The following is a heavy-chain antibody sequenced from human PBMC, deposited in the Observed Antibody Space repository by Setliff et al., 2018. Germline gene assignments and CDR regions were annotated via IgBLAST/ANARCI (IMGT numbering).Heavy chain of an antibody. CDR2: FYHSGST. CDR3: ARSSYYASGNSHNYYMDV. V-gene: IGHV4-59*08. D-gene: IGHD3-10*01. CDR1: GASISSYY. Sequence: SETLSLTCSVSGASISSYYWTWIRQPPGKGLEWIGYFYHSGSTNYNPSFKGRVTMTSDTSRNQLSLKLTSVSAADTAIYYCARSSYYASGNSHNYYMDVWGKGTAVTVSS. J-gene: IGHJ6*03.